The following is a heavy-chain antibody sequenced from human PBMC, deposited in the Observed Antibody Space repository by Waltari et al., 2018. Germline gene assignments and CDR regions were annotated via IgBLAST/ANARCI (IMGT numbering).Heavy chain of an antibody. J-gene: IGHJ6*03. CDR1: GFTFSRYR. V-gene: IGHV3-74*01. D-gene: IGHD3-22*01. CDR2: INSDGSGT. CDR3: AREPSPDSSGYFYYYMDV. Sequence: EVQMVESGGGLVQPGGSLRRSGAAAGFTFSRYRMQWVRQVPGKGLVWVSRINSDGSGTIYADSVKGRFTISRDNAKNTLYLQLNSLRVEDTAVYYCAREPSPDSSGYFYYYMDVWGKGTTVTVSS.